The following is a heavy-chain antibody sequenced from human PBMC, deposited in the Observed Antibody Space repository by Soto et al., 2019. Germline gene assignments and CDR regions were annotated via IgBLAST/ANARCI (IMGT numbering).Heavy chain of an antibody. J-gene: IGHJ5*02. Sequence: LQAPSLTCDIPGESDSSYRATLDWIRQTPSRGLERLGRTYYRSKWLYDYAVSVRSRIAISQDTSNNQVSLQLSSVTPDDTADYYCVRLIGYSWLDTWGQGTLVTVS. D-gene: IGHD2-8*01. CDR3: VRLIGYSWLDT. V-gene: IGHV6-1*01. CDR2: TYYRSKWLY. CDR1: GESDSSYRAT.